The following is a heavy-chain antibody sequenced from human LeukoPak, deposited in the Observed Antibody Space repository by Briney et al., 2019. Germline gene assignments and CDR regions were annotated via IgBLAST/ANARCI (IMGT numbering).Heavy chain of an antibody. CDR3: AHGTMYQLDS. D-gene: IGHD2-2*01. V-gene: IGHV3-48*01. J-gene: IGHJ4*02. CDR2: ISSSSGTI. Sequence: PGGSLRLSCAASGFTVSSNYMSWVRQAPGKGLEWVSYISSSSGTIFYADSVKGRFTVSGDNSKNTLYLQMNSLRADDTAVYYCAHGTMYQLDSWGQGTLVTVSS. CDR1: GFTVSSNY.